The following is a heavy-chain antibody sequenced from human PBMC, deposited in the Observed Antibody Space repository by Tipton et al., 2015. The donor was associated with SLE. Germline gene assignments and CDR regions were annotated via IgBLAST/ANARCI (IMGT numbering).Heavy chain of an antibody. CDR2: ISTYNGNT. CDR1: GYTFSNYG. CDR3: ARGRMTRYGFDI. Sequence: QLVQSGAEVKKAGASMKVSCKASGYTFSNYGISWVRQAPGQGLEWMGWISTYNGNTNSAQKLQGRVTMATDTSTSTAYMELRSLRSDDTTVYYCARGRMTRYGFDIWGQGTMVTVPS. J-gene: IGHJ3*02. V-gene: IGHV1-18*01. D-gene: IGHD2-21*02.